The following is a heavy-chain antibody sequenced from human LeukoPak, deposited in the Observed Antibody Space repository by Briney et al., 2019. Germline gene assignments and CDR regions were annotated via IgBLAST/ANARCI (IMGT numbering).Heavy chain of an antibody. CDR2: IYYSGTT. J-gene: IGHJ5*02. D-gene: IGHD3-10*01. V-gene: IGHV4-59*08. CDR1: GGSFSGYY. Sequence: PSETLSLTCAVYGGSFSGYYWSWIRQTPGKGLEWIGYIYYSGTTNYNPSLKSRVTISVDTSKNQFSLKLSSVTAADTAVYYCARRGKYYVSGTWFDPWGHGTLVTVSS. CDR3: ARRGKYYVSGTWFDP.